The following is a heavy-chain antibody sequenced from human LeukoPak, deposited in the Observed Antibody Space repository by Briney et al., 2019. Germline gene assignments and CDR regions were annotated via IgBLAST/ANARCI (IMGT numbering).Heavy chain of an antibody. J-gene: IGHJ3*02. CDR2: IIPIFGTA. CDR1: GGTFSSYA. V-gene: IGHV1-69*05. D-gene: IGHD3-22*01. CDR3: ARVGGTFYYDSSGYYREAFDI. Sequence: SVKVSCKASGGTFSSYAISSVRQAPGQGLEWMGGIIPIFGTANYAQKVHGRATITTDESTTTAYKGLSSLRSEDTAVYYCARVGGTFYYDSSGYYREAFDIWGKGTMVTVSS.